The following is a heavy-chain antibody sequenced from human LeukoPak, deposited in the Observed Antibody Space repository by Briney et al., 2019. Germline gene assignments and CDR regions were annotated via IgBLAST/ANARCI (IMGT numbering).Heavy chain of an antibody. CDR2: INPSGGST. CDR3: ARDSTAQAFDY. CDR1: GYTFTGYY. D-gene: IGHD5-18*01. V-gene: IGHV1-46*01. Sequence: GASVKVSCKASGYTFTGYYMHWVRQAPAQGLGWMGIINPSGGSTSYAQKFQGRVTMTRDTSTSTVYMELSSLRSEDTAVDYCARDSTAQAFDYWGQGTLVTVSS. J-gene: IGHJ4*02.